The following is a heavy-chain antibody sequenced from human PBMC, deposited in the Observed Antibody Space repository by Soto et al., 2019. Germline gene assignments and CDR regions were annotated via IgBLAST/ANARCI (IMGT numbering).Heavy chain of an antibody. V-gene: IGHV4-34*01. CDR1: GGSFSGYY. D-gene: IGHD3-3*02. Sequence: SETLSLTCAVYGGSFSGYYWSWIRQPPGKGLEWIGEINHSGSTNYNPSLESRVTISVDTSKNQFSLKLSSVTAADTAVYYCASPKIAFYNWFDPWGQGTLVTVSS. CDR2: INHSGST. J-gene: IGHJ5*02. CDR3: ASPKIAFYNWFDP.